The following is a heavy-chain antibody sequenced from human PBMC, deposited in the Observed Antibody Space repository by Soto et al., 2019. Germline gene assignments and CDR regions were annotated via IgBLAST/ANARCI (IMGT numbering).Heavy chain of an antibody. D-gene: IGHD1-20*01. CDR1: GYTFTDSY. Sequence: GASVKVSCKASGYTFTDSYIHWVRQAPGQGLEWMGWINTNSGDTVYAQRFRGRVTMTRDTSITTAYMDLSRLRSDDTAVYYCAKVGRANWKFGYWGQGTPVTVSS. CDR3: AKVGRANWKFGY. V-gene: IGHV1-2*02. J-gene: IGHJ4*02. CDR2: INTNSGDT.